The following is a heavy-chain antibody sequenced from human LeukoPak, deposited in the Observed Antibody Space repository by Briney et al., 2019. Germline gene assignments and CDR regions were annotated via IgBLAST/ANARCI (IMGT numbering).Heavy chain of an antibody. Sequence: SVKGRFTISRDNAKNSLYLQMNSLRAEDTAVYYCARESGSSFDYGGQGTLVAVSS. V-gene: IGHV3-48*03. CDR3: ARESGSSFDY. D-gene: IGHD1-26*01. J-gene: IGHJ4*02.